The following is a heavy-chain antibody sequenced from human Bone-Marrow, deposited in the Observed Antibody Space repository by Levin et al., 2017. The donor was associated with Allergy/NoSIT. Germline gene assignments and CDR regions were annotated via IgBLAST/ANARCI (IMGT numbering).Heavy chain of an antibody. D-gene: IGHD2-15*01. V-gene: IGHV4-59*01. CDR2: IYYSGST. Sequence: SQTLSLTCTVSGGSISSYYWSWIRQPPGKGLEWIGYIYYSGSTNYNPSLKSRVTISVDTSKNQFSLKLSSVTAADTAVYYCASSHSSWGEPSMDVWGQGTTVTVSS. J-gene: IGHJ6*02. CDR3: ASSHSSWGEPSMDV. CDR1: GGSISSYY.